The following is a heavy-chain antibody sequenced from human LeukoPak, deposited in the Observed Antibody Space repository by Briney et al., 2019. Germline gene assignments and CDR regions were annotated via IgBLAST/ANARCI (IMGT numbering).Heavy chain of an antibody. V-gene: IGHV4-39*01. CDR3: ARGSGYYYVDFDY. D-gene: IGHD3-22*01. CDR2: IYYSGSA. CDR1: GGSISSSSYY. J-gene: IGHJ4*02. Sequence: SETLSLTCTVSGGSISSSSYYWGWIRQPPGKGLEWIGSIYYSGSAYYNPSLKSRVTISVDTSKNQFSLKLSSVTAADTAVYYCARGSGYYYVDFDYWGQGTLVTVSS.